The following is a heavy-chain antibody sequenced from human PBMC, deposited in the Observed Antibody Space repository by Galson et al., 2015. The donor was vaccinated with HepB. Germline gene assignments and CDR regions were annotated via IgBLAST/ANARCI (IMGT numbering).Heavy chain of an antibody. CDR2: IIPIFGTA. CDR3: ARTVSGRSGYYYFDY. D-gene: IGHD3-22*01. CDR1: GGTFSSYA. Sequence: SVKVSCKASGGTFSSYAIIWVRQAPGQGLEWMGGIIPIFGTANYAQKFQGRVTITADESTSTAYMELSSLRSEDTAVYYCARTVSGRSGYYYFDYWGQGTLVTVSS. V-gene: IGHV1-69*13. J-gene: IGHJ4*02.